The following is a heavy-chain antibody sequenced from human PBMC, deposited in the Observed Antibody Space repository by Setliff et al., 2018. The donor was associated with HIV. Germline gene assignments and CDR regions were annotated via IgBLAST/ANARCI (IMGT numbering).Heavy chain of an antibody. D-gene: IGHD5-18*01. CDR1: RFDFNNYW. J-gene: IGHJ6*03. CDR2: IGQDGSEK. CDR3: ARDQWGYSYGYYYYYYMDV. V-gene: IGHV3-7*01. Sequence: GGSLRLSCAASRFDFNNYWMCWVRQAPGKGLEWVANIGQDGSEKNYVDSVKGRFTISRDNGKKSLYLQMDSLRDEDTAVYYCARDQWGYSYGYYYYYYMDVWGKGTTVTVSS.